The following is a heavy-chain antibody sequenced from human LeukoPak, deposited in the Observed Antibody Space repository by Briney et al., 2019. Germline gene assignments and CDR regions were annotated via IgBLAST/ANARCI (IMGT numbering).Heavy chain of an antibody. CDR1: GGSISSYY. Sequence: SETLSLTCTVSGGSISSYYWSWIRQPAGKGLEWIGRIYTSGSTNYNPSLKSRVTMSVDTSKSQFSLKLSSVTAADTAVYYCARGAYYYGSGKIFDYWGQGTLVTVSS. CDR2: IYTSGST. CDR3: ARGAYYYGSGKIFDY. J-gene: IGHJ4*02. V-gene: IGHV4-4*07. D-gene: IGHD3-10*01.